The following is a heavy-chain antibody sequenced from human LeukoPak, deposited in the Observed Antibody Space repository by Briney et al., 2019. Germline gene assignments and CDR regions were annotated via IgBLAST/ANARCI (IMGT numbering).Heavy chain of an antibody. J-gene: IGHJ3*02. Sequence: GGSLRLSCAASGFTFSSYAMSWVRQAPGKGLEWVSAISGSGGSTYYADSVKGRFTISRDNSKNTLYLQMNSLRAEDTAVYYCARDFRVREAFDIWGQGTMVTVSS. CDR3: ARDFRVREAFDI. CDR1: GFTFSSYA. CDR2: ISGSGGST. D-gene: IGHD5-24*01. V-gene: IGHV3-23*01.